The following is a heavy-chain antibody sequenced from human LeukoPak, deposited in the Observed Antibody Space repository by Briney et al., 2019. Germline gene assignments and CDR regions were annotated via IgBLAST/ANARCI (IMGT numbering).Heavy chain of an antibody. Sequence: PGGSLRLSCAASGFTFSSYAMSWVRQAPGKGLEWVSAISGSGGSTYYADSVKGRFTISRDNSKNTLYLQMNSLGAEDTAVYYCAKSGTGSYYNLLDYWGQGTLVTVSS. J-gene: IGHJ4*02. CDR2: ISGSGGST. D-gene: IGHD3-10*01. CDR1: GFTFSSYA. V-gene: IGHV3-23*01. CDR3: AKSGTGSYYNLLDY.